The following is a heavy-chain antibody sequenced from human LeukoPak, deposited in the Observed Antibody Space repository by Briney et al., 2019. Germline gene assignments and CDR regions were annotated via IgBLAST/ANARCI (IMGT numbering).Heavy chain of an antibody. V-gene: IGHV3-7*01. CDR2: IGGDGGKK. Sequence: GGSLRLSCAASGLTFSTQWMTWVRQAPGKGLEWLANIGGDGGKKFYVDSVKGRFTISRDNAENSLYLQMNSLRVEDTAVYYCARVEDILVVLGATETKPGDGDAFDIWGQGTMVTVSS. D-gene: IGHD2-15*01. CDR3: ARVEDILVVLGATETKPGDGDAFDI. J-gene: IGHJ3*02. CDR1: GLTFSTQW.